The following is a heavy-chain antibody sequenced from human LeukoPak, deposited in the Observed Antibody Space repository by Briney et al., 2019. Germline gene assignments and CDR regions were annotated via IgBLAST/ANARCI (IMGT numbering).Heavy chain of an antibody. Sequence: GGSLRLSCAASGFTFSDYYMSWIRQAPGKGLEWVSYISSSGSTIYYADSVKGRFTISRDNAKNSLYLQMNSLRAEDTAVYYCARSSSYDFWSGYYSYWGQGTLVTVSS. CDR3: ARSSSYDFWSGYYSY. J-gene: IGHJ4*02. D-gene: IGHD3-3*01. V-gene: IGHV3-11*01. CDR2: ISSSGSTI. CDR1: GFTFSDYY.